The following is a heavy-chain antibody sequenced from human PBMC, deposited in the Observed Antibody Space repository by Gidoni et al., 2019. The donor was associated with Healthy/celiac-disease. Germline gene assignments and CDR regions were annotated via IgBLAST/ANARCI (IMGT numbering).Heavy chain of an antibody. D-gene: IGHD3-16*01. J-gene: IGHJ5*02. Sequence: QVQLQESGPGLVKPSQTLSLTCPVSGGSISSGGYYWSWIRQHPGKGLEWIGYIYYSGSTYYNPSLKSLVTISVDTSKNQFSLKLSSVTAADTAVYYCARLDERGGWFDPWGQGTLVTVSS. CDR3: ARLDERGGWFDP. CDR2: IYYSGST. V-gene: IGHV4-31*01. CDR1: GGSISSGGYY.